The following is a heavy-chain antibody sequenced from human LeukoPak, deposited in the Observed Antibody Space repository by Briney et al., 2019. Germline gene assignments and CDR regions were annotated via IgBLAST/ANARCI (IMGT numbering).Heavy chain of an antibody. J-gene: IGHJ4*02. CDR1: GFTFSSYE. V-gene: IGHV3-48*03. CDR3: AREEYYGSGSYYKGPLFDY. D-gene: IGHD3-10*01. CDR2: ISSSGSTI. Sequence: GGSLRLSCAASGFTFSSYEMNWVRQAPGKGLEWVSYISSSGSTIYYADSVKGRFTISRDNVKNSLYLQMNSLRAEDTAVYYCAREEYYGSGSYYKGPLFDYWGQGTLVTVSS.